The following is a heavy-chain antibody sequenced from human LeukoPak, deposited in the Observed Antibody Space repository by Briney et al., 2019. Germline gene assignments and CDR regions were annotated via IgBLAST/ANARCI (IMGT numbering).Heavy chain of an antibody. V-gene: IGHV4-34*01. Sequence: SETLSLTCAVYGGSFSGYYWSWIRQPPGKGLEWIGEINHSGSTNYNPSLKSQVTISVDTSKNQFSLKLSSVTAADTAVYYCAMTPHYGDYAGFDYWGQGTLVTVSS. CDR2: INHSGST. CDR1: GGSFSGYY. J-gene: IGHJ4*02. D-gene: IGHD4-17*01. CDR3: AMTPHYGDYAGFDY.